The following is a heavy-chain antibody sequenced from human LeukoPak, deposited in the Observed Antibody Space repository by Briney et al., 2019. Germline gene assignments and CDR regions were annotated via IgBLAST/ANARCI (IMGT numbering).Heavy chain of an antibody. V-gene: IGHV4-59*01. J-gene: IGHJ4*02. D-gene: IGHD3-22*01. CDR2: IYYSGST. CDR1: GGSISSYY. CDR3: ARDKGYYYDSSGYLN. Sequence: SETLSLTCTVSGGSISSYYWSWIRQPPGKGLEWIGYIYYSGSTNYNPSLKSRVTISVDTSKNQFSLKLSSVTAADTAVYYCARDKGYYYDSSGYLNWGQGTLVTVSS.